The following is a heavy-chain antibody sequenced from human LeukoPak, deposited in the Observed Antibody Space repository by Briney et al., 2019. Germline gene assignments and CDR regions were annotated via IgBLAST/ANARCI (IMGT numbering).Heavy chain of an antibody. J-gene: IGHJ3*01. CDR1: GYTFTSYD. V-gene: IGHV1-8*01. D-gene: IGHD3-10*01. CDR2: MNPNSGNT. CDR3: VSYYHGSGSYYNDAFDV. Sequence: ASVKVSCKASGYTFTSYDINWVRQATGQGLEWMGWMNPNSGNTGYAQKFQGRVTMTRDTSISTAYMELSGLRPDDTAIYYCVSYYHGSGSYYNDAFDVWGQGTMVTVSS.